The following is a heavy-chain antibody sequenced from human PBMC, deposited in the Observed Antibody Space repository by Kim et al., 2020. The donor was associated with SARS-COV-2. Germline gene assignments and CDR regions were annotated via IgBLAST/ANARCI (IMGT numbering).Heavy chain of an antibody. D-gene: IGHD6-13*01. V-gene: IGHV4-34*01. Sequence: PSLKSRVTISVATSKNQFSLKLSSVTAADTAVYYCARDPADSSSGNWFDPWGQGTLVTVSS. CDR3: ARDPADSSSGNWFDP. J-gene: IGHJ5*02.